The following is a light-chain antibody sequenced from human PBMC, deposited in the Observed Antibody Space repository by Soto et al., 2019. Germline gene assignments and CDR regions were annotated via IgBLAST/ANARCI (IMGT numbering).Light chain of an antibody. J-gene: IGKJ1*01. CDR2: GAS. Sequence: ENVYTQSPGTLSLSTGERATLSCRASQSVSNNYLAWYQQKPGQAPRLLIYGASARALGIPDRFSGSGSGTEFTLTISSLQSEDFAVYYCQQYKKWPRTFGQGTKVDI. CDR3: QQYKKWPRT. CDR1: QSVSNN. V-gene: IGKV3-15*01.